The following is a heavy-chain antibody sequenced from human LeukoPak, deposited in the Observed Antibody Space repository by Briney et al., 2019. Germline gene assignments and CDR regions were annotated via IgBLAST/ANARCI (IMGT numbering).Heavy chain of an antibody. Sequence: GGSVRLSCEASGFTFSSYGMSWVRQAPGQGLEWVAAINGSGGSTCYADSVKGRVTISRDNSTNTLYMQLNSLRAEDTAVYYCAKRAMVRCNYSYYMDVWGKGTTVTVSS. CDR2: INGSGGST. V-gene: IGHV3-23*01. CDR1: GFTFSSYG. CDR3: AKRAMVRCNYSYYMDV. J-gene: IGHJ6*03. D-gene: IGHD3-10*01.